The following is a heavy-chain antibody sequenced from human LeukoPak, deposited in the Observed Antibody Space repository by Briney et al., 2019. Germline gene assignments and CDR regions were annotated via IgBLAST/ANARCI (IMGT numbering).Heavy chain of an antibody. V-gene: IGHV1-69*13. Sequence: SVKVSCKASGGTFSSYAISWVRQAPGQGLAWMGGIIPIFGTANYAQKFQGRVTITADESTSTAYMELSSLRSEDTAVYYCAVDSSGYYENFDYWGQGTLVTVSS. CDR3: AVDSSGYYENFDY. D-gene: IGHD3-22*01. CDR2: IIPIFGTA. J-gene: IGHJ4*02. CDR1: GGTFSSYA.